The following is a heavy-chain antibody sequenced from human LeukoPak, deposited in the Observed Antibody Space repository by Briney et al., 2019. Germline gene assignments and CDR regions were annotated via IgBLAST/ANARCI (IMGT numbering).Heavy chain of an antibody. CDR2: IYSGGST. D-gene: IGHD2-15*01. J-gene: IGHJ4*02. V-gene: IGHV3-53*01. Sequence: PGGSLRLSCAASGFTFSRYWMSWVRQPPGNGLEWVLVIYSGGSTYYADSVKGRFTISRDNSKNTLYLQMNSLRAEDTAAYYCARTYRIGPFDYWGQGTLVTVSS. CDR3: ARTYRIGPFDY. CDR1: GFTFSRYW.